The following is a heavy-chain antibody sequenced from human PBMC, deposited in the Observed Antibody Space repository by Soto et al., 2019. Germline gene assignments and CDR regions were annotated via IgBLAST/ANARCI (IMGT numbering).Heavy chain of an antibody. D-gene: IGHD3-10*01. J-gene: IGHJ6*02. Sequence: SVKGYCQDSGGTFSSYAISWVRQSPGQGLEWMGGIIPIFGTSNYAQKFQGRVTITADESTITAYMELSSLRSEDTAVYYCARIGELLYGMDVWGQGTTVTVSS. CDR3: ARIGELLYGMDV. V-gene: IGHV1-69*13. CDR2: IIPIFGTS. CDR1: GGTFSSYA.